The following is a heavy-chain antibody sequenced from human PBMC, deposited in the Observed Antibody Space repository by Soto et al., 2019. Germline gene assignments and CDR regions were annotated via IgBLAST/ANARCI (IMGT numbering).Heavy chain of an antibody. CDR3: ARERGESKIVGAMGY. J-gene: IGHJ4*02. CDR1: GGTFSSYA. Sequence: QVQLVQSGAEVKKPGSSVKVSCKASGGTFSSYAISWVRQAPGQGLEWMGGIIPIFGTANYAQKFQGRVTIXXDXSXXTAYMELSSLRSEDTAVYYCARERGESKIVGAMGYWGQGTLVTVSS. D-gene: IGHD1-26*01. V-gene: IGHV1-69*12. CDR2: IIPIFGTA.